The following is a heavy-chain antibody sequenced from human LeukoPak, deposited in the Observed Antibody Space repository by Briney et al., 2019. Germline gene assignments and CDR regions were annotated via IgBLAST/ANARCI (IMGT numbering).Heavy chain of an antibody. CDR1: GFTCTSSA. CDR2: VFVGSGNT. V-gene: IGHV1-58*02. CDR3: AAEYYYDSSGYFPPGGY. J-gene: IGHJ4*02. D-gene: IGHD3-22*01. Sequence: SVKVSCQASGFTCTSSAMQWVRQARGQLLEWIGWVFVGSGNTNYAQKFQERVTITRDMSASTAYMELSSLRSEETAVYYCAAEYYYDSSGYFPPGGYWGQGTLVTVCS.